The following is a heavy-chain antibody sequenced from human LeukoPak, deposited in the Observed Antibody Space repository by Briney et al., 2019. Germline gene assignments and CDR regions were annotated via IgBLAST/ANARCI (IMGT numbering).Heavy chain of an antibody. D-gene: IGHD2-2*01. Sequence: GRSLRLSCAASGFMFDDYGMSWVRDAPGKGLEWVSGINWNGGRTGYAEPVKSRYTISRESTKNSLYLQMNSLRAEDTALYYCARDSCSSVSCYDYWGQGTLVTVSS. V-gene: IGHV3-20*04. CDR2: INWNGGRT. CDR3: ARDSCSSVSCYDY. CDR1: GFMFDDYG. J-gene: IGHJ4*02.